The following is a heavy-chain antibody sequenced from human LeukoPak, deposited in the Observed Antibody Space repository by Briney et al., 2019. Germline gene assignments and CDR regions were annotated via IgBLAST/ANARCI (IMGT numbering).Heavy chain of an antibody. CDR1: GFTFSNYV. V-gene: IGHV3-48*03. CDR2: ISSSGSTI. D-gene: IGHD3-10*02. Sequence: GGSLRLSCAASGFTFSNYVMHWVRQAPGKGLEWVSYISSSGSTIYYADSVKGRFTISRDNAKNSLYLQMNSLRAEDTAVYYCAELGITMIGGVWGKGTTVTISS. J-gene: IGHJ6*04. CDR3: AELGITMIGGV.